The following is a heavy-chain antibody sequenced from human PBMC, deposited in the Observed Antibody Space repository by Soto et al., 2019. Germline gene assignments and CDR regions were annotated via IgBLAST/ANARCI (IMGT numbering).Heavy chain of an antibody. J-gene: IGHJ4*02. CDR3: ARDKSDILTGYSPQFEY. D-gene: IGHD3-9*01. CDR1: GYTFTNYY. CDR2: INPNSGTT. Sequence: GASVKVSCKASGYTFTNYYMHWLLQAPGQGLEWMGWINPNSGTTQYAQNFQGRVTMTRDASISTAHMELRRLRSDDTAIYYCARDKSDILTGYSPQFEYWGQGAPVTVSS. V-gene: IGHV1-2*02.